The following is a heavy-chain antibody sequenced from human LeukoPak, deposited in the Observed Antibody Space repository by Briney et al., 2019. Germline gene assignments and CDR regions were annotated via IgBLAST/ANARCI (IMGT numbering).Heavy chain of an antibody. Sequence: GGSLRLSCAASGFTFSRYWIHWVRQAPGKGLEWVSRINPDGSTTTYADSVKGRCTISRDNVKNTVYLQMNSLRAEDTAVYYCARVLSGSWDWFDPWGQGTPVTVSS. CDR1: GFTFSRYW. V-gene: IGHV3-74*01. CDR3: ARVLSGSWDWFDP. J-gene: IGHJ5*02. CDR2: INPDGSTT. D-gene: IGHD3-22*01.